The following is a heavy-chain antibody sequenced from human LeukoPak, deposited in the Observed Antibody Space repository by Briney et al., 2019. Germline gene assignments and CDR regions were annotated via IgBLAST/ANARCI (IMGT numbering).Heavy chain of an antibody. J-gene: IGHJ4*02. D-gene: IGHD2-2*02. V-gene: IGHV3-30*09. CDR2: ISYDGSNK. Sequence: GGSLRLSCAASGFTFSSYAMHWVRQAPGKGLEWVAVISYDGSNKYYADSVKGRYAISRDNSKNTLYLQMNSLRAEDTAVYYCTTERSASCYTGPLCDYWGQGTLVTVSS. CDR1: GFTFSSYA. CDR3: TTERSASCYTGPLCDY.